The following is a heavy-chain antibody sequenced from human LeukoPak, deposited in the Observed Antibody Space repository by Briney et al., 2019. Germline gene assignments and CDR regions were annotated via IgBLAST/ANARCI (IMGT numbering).Heavy chain of an antibody. D-gene: IGHD3-3*01. CDR3: ARDLVTYYDFWSSHCTFEY. CDR2: ISLYYGNT. J-gene: IGHJ4*02. Sequence: ASVKVSCKASGYTFTNYGITWIRQAPGQGLEWMGWISLYYGNTKYAQKLQGRVTMTTDTSTSTAYMELRSLRSDDTAVYYCARDLVTYYDFWSSHCTFEYWGQGTLVTVSS. CDR1: GYTFTNYG. V-gene: IGHV1-18*01.